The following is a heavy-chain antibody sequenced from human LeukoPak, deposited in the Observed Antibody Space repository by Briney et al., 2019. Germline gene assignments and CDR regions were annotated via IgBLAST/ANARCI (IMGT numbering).Heavy chain of an antibody. J-gene: IGHJ5*02. Sequence: ASVKVSCKASGYTFTSYGISWVRQAPGQGLAWMGWISAYNGNTNYAQKLQGRVTMTTDTSTSTAYMELRSLRSDDTAVYYCARASDIVVVVAADGDNWFDPWGQGTLVTVSS. CDR1: GYTFTSYG. CDR3: ARASDIVVVVAADGDNWFDP. CDR2: ISAYNGNT. V-gene: IGHV1-18*01. D-gene: IGHD2-15*01.